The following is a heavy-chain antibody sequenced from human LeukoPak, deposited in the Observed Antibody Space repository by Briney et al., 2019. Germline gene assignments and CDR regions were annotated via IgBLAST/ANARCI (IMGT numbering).Heavy chain of an antibody. Sequence: PSETLSLTCAVSGGSISSGGYSWSWIRQPPGKGLEWIGYIYYSGSTYYNPSLKSRVTISVDTSKNQFSLKLSSVTAADTAVYYCAKDYVWGSYRYDGEGVFDYWGQGTLVTVSS. V-gene: IGHV4-30-4*07. D-gene: IGHD3-16*02. CDR3: AKDYVWGSYRYDGEGVFDY. J-gene: IGHJ4*02. CDR2: IYYSGST. CDR1: GGSISSGGYS.